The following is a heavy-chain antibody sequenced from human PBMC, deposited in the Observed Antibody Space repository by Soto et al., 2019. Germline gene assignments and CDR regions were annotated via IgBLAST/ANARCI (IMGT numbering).Heavy chain of an antibody. CDR3: TRETVAGITGLDY. Sequence: EVQLLASGGDLVQPGGSLRLSCAASGFNVGAFAVNWVRQAPGKGLEWVSGISVSDAFIYYADSVRGRFSISRDASENILLLQMNSLRVDDTALYYCTRETVAGITGLDYWGPGTLVTVSS. V-gene: IGHV3-23*01. D-gene: IGHD1-20*01. CDR2: ISVSDAFI. CDR1: GFNVGAFA. J-gene: IGHJ4*02.